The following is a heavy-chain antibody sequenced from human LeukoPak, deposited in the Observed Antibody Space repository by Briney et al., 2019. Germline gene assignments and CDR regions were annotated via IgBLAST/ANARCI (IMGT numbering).Heavy chain of an antibody. CDR3: ARVLDNFDWAGMDV. J-gene: IGHJ6*02. Sequence: GGSLRLSCAASGFTFSSYGMHWVRQAPGKGLEWVAVIWYDGSNKYYADSVKGRFTISRDNSKNTLYLQMNSLRAEDTAVYYCARVLDNFDWAGMDVWGQGTTVTVSS. CDR2: IWYDGSNK. CDR1: GFTFSSYG. D-gene: IGHD3-9*01. V-gene: IGHV3-33*01.